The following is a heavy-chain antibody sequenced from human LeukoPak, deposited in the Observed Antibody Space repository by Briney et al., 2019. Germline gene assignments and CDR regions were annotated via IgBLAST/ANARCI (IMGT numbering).Heavy chain of an antibody. V-gene: IGHV3-30-3*01. CDR2: ISHDESRQ. J-gene: IGHJ1*01. CDR3: ARVVDGGSSWYSPMEH. Sequence: GRSLRLSCAASGFTFSSYAMDWVRQAPGKGLEWVAVISHDESRQDYADPVKGRFTISRDNSQNTLFLQMNSLRIEDTAVYYCARVVDGGSSWYSPMEHWGQGTRVTVSS. CDR1: GFTFSSYA. D-gene: IGHD6-13*01.